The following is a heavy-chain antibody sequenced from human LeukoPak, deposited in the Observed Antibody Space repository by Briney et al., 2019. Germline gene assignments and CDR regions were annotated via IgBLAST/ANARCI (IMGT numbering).Heavy chain of an antibody. J-gene: IGHJ5*02. CDR3: ATDGAGFDT. V-gene: IGHV3-11*01. Sequence: GGSLRLSCAASGFTFSDYYMSWIRQAPGKGLEWLSYINIGGTNTHYADSVKGRFTISRDNAKRSLYLEMNNLRAEDTAVYYCATDGAGFDTWGQGVLVTVSS. CDR1: GFTFSDYY. CDR2: INIGGTNT.